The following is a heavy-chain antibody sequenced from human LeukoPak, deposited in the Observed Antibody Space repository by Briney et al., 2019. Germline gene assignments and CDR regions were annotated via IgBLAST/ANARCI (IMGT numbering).Heavy chain of an antibody. V-gene: IGHV3-23*01. Sequence: GGSLRLSCAASGFTFSGYAMSWVRQAPGKGLEWVSGISGRGGSTYYADSVKGRFTISRDNSKNTLYLQMNSLRAEDTAVYYCARNVEYYYDSSGYYYASYYFDYWGQGTLVTVSS. CDR3: ARNVEYYYDSSGYYYASYYFDY. D-gene: IGHD3-22*01. J-gene: IGHJ4*02. CDR1: GFTFSGYA. CDR2: ISGRGGST.